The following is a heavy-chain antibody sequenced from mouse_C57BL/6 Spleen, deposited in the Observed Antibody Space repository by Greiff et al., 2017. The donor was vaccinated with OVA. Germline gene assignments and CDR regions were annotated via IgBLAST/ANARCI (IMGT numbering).Heavy chain of an antibody. J-gene: IGHJ1*03. D-gene: IGHD4-1*01. CDR2: IYPGDGDT. CDR3: ARGRNWEGYCDV. CDR1: GYAFSSSW. V-gene: IGHV1-82*01. Sequence: QVQLKDSGPELVKPGASVKISCKASGYAFSSSWMNWVKQRPGKGLEWIGRIYPGDGDTNYNGQFKGKATRTADKSSRTAYKLLSSMTSEDSAVYVCARGRNWEGYCDVWGTGTTVTVSS.